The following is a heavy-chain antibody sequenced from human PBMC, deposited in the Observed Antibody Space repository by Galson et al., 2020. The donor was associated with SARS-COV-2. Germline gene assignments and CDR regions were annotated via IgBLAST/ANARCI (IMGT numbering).Heavy chain of an antibody. CDR1: GFTISNNY. Sequence: GGSLRLSCAASGFTISNNYMSWVRQAPGKRLEWLSAIYAGGDTFYADSVRGRFSVSREDSENTLYLQMNSLRGDDTAVYYCAFGNWTGRFDYWGQGTLLTVSS. D-gene: IGHD2-8*02. J-gene: IGHJ4*02. V-gene: IGHV3-53*01. CDR2: IYAGGDT. CDR3: AFGNWTGRFDY.